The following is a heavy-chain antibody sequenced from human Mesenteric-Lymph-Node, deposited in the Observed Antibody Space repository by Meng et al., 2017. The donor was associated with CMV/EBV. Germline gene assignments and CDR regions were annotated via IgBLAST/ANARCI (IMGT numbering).Heavy chain of an antibody. V-gene: IGHV1-46*01. J-gene: IGHJ4*02. D-gene: IGHD6-6*01. CDR2: INPGGGRT. CDR3: ARSPSNRDYFDF. CDR1: GYTFTTYY. Sequence: SCKSSGYTFTTYYMHWVRQAPGQGREWLGLINPGGGRTSYAQGFQGGVSMTRDISTSTVYLELTGLRSEDTAVYFCARSPSNRDYFDFWGQGTLVTVSS.